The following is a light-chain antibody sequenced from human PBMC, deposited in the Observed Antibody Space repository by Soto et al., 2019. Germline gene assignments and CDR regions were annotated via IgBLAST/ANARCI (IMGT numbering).Light chain of an antibody. CDR1: QSISSC. CDR3: QQSYSTPRP. V-gene: IGKV1-39*01. Sequence: DIQMTQSPSSLSASVGDRVTITCRARQSISSCLNWYQQKPGKAPKLLIYAASSLQSGVPSRFSGSGSGTDFTLTISSLQPEDCATYYCQQSYSTPRPFGGGTKVEIK. J-gene: IGKJ4*01. CDR2: AAS.